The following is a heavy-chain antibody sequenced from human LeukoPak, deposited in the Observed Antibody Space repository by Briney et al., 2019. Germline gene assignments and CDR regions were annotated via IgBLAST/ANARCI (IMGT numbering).Heavy chain of an antibody. D-gene: IGHD3-10*01. CDR1: GFTFSSSS. Sequence: PGGSLRLSCAASGFTFSSSSMNWVRQAPGKGLEWVSSISSSSSYIYYADSVKGRFTISRDNAKNSLYLQVNSLRAEDTAVYYCARAGFGELSHDAFDIWGQGTMVTVSS. V-gene: IGHV3-21*01. J-gene: IGHJ3*02. CDR3: ARAGFGELSHDAFDI. CDR2: ISSSSSYI.